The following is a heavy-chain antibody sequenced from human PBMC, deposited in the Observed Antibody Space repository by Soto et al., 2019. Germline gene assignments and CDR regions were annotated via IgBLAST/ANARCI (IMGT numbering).Heavy chain of an antibody. CDR3: ARWALGDYAFYYLLAV. CDR1: GGSISSYY. D-gene: IGHD4-17*01. J-gene: IGHJ6*02. CDR2: IYYSGST. Sequence: SETLSLTCTVSGGSISSYYWSWIRQPPGKGLEWIGYIYYSGSTNYNPSLKSRVTISVDTSKNQFSLKLSSVTAADTAVYYCARWALGDYAFYYLLAVWGQGTTVPVSS. V-gene: IGHV4-59*12.